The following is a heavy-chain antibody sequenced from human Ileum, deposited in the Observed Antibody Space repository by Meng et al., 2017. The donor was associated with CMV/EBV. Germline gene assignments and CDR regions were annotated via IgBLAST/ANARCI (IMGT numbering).Heavy chain of an antibody. J-gene: IGHJ4*02. Sequence: QVQLVQSGAEVRKPESSVKVSCKASGGTFINYAISWVRQAPGQGLEWMGGVVPMFDTVNYAQNLQGRITITADKSTSTVYMELSRLKSEDTAVYYCATSRGYSAYEAPSFVYWGQGTLVTVSS. CDR1: GGTFINYA. CDR3: ATSRGYSAYEAPSFVY. V-gene: IGHV1-69*14. CDR2: VVPMFDTV. D-gene: IGHD5-12*01.